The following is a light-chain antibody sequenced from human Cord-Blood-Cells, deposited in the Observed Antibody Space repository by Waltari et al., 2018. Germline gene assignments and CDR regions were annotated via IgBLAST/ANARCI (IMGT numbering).Light chain of an antibody. CDR2: DVS. CDR3: SSYTSSSKV. V-gene: IGLV2-14*03. Sequence: QSALTQPASVSGSPGQSIPISCTGTSSDVGGYNSVSWYQPHPGKAPKLMMCDVSKRPSGVSNRFSGSKSGNTASLTISGLQAEDEADYYCSSYTSSSKVFGGGTKLTVL. CDR1: SSDVGGYNS. J-gene: IGLJ3*02.